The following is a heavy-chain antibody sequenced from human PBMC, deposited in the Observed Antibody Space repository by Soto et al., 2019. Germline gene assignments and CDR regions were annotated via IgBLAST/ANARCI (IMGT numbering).Heavy chain of an antibody. CDR2: INTAGSTK. Sequence: GGSLRLSCAASGFTFSNFEMHWVRQAPGKGLEWVSYINTAGSTKYYAESVKGRFTISGDNARSSLFLQMNSLRAEDTAVYYCARAECSSPDCLTAYYSYGLDVWGQGSTVTVSS. J-gene: IGHJ6*02. V-gene: IGHV3-48*03. D-gene: IGHD3-9*01. CDR3: ARAECSSPDCLTAYYSYGLDV. CDR1: GFTFSNFE.